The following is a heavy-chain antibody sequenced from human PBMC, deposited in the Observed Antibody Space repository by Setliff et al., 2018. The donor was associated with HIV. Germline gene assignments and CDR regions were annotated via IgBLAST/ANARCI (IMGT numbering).Heavy chain of an antibody. CDR3: IWSGSSGLYYFDH. D-gene: IGHD3-22*01. CDR2: IKSKIDGETT. V-gene: IGHV3-15*01. Sequence: GGSLRLSCAGSGFTFSDAWITWVRQAPGKGLEWLGRIKSKIDGETTDYAAHVKGRFTISRDDSKNTVYLHMNSLKTEDTAVYYCIWSGSSGLYYFDHWGQGTLVTVSS. CDR1: GFTFSDAW. J-gene: IGHJ4*02.